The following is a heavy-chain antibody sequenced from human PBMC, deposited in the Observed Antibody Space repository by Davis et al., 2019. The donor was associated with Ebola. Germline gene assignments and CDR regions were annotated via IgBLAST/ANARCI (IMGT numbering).Heavy chain of an antibody. Sequence: SVKVSCKASGGTFSSYAISWVRQAPGQGLEWMGGIIPIFGTANYAQKFQGRVTITADESTSTAYMELSSLRSEDTAVYYCAREDPRVVTPGRGYYYYMDVWGKGTTVTVSS. CDR2: IIPIFGTA. D-gene: IGHD4-23*01. CDR3: AREDPRVVTPGRGYYYYMDV. CDR1: GGTFSSYA. J-gene: IGHJ6*03. V-gene: IGHV1-69*13.